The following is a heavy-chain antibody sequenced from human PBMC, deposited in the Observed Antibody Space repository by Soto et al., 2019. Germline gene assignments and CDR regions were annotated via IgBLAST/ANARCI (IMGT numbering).Heavy chain of an antibody. V-gene: IGHV3-23*01. CDR3: AKGRGRPGSLTPRVDV. J-gene: IGHJ4*02. CDR1: GFTFNNYA. D-gene: IGHD3-10*01. CDR2: ISGGGDTT. Sequence: EVQLLESGGGLVQPGGSLRLSCAASGFTFNNYAMTWVRQAPGKGLEWVSSISGGGDTTSYADSVKGRFTVSRDGSKNTLSLQMISLRAEDTALSYCAKGRGRPGSLTPRVDVWGQGTLVTVSS.